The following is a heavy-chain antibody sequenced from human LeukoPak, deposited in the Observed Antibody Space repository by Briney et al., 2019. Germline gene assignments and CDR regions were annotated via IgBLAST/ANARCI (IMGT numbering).Heavy chain of an antibody. CDR3: ASPDLVGGDAFDI. Sequence: SQTLSLTCTVSGGSISSGSYYWGWIRQPAGKGLEWIGRIYTSGSTNYNPSLKSRVTISVDTSKNQLSLKLCSVTAADTAVYYCASPDLVGGDAFDIWGQGTMVTVSS. CDR1: GGSISSGSYY. D-gene: IGHD2-8*02. CDR2: IYTSGST. V-gene: IGHV4-61*02. J-gene: IGHJ3*02.